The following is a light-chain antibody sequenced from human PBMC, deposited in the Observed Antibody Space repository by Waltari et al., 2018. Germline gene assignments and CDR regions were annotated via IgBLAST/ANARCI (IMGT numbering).Light chain of an antibody. Sequence: DIVFTRSPGTLSLSPGDRVTLFCKARESVGSNLLAWYQQKPGQAPRLLVDGASTRATGIPDRFSGGGSGTDFTLIISRLEPEDSAVYYCQQYAGSPRTFGQGTKVEIK. J-gene: IGKJ1*01. CDR3: QQYAGSPRT. V-gene: IGKV3-20*01. CDR2: GAS. CDR1: ESVGSNL.